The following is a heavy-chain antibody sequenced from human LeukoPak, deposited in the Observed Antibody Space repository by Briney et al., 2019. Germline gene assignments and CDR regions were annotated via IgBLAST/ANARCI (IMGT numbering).Heavy chain of an antibody. Sequence: PGGSVTLSCAASGFTFSSYAMHWVRQAPGKGLEYVSAISSNGGSTYYANSVKGRFTISRDNSKNTLYLQMGSLRAEDMAVYYCASNGDSRYYFDYWGQGTLVTVSS. J-gene: IGHJ4*02. D-gene: IGHD4-17*01. V-gene: IGHV3-64*01. CDR1: GFTFSSYA. CDR2: ISSNGGST. CDR3: ASNGDSRYYFDY.